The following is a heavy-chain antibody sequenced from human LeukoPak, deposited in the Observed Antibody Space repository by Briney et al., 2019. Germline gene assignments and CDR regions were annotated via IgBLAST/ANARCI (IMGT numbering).Heavy chain of an antibody. J-gene: IGHJ6*04. D-gene: IGHD3-10*01. Sequence: PGGSLRLSCAASGFTFSSYEMNWVRQAPGKGLEWVSYISSSGSTIYYADSVRGRFTISRDNAKNSLYLQMNSLRAEDTAVYYCACVNYYGSGSLYYYGMDVWGKGTTVTVSS. V-gene: IGHV3-48*03. CDR1: GFTFSSYE. CDR2: ISSSGSTI. CDR3: ACVNYYGSGSLYYYGMDV.